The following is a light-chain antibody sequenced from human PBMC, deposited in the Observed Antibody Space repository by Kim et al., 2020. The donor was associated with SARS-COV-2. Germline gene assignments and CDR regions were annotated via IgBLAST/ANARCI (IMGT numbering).Light chain of an antibody. V-gene: IGKV3-20*01. Sequence: APGGGSTISCRAGKRVSSSYLDWYQQKPGQAPRLLIYGASSRATGIPDRFSGSGSGTDFTLTISSLEPEDFAVYYCQQYGSSSWTFGQGTKVDIK. J-gene: IGKJ1*01. CDR1: KRVSSSY. CDR2: GAS. CDR3: QQYGSSSWT.